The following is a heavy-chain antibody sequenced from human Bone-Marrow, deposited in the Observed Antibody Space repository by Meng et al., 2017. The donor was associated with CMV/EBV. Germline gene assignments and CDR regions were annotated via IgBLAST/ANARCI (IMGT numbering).Heavy chain of an antibody. CDR1: GGSISSSNW. CDR2: IYHSGST. CDR3: ASSRYSSSSWFAY. J-gene: IGHJ4*02. V-gene: IGHV4-4*02. D-gene: IGHD6-6*01. Sequence: SETLSLTCAVSGGSISSSNWWSWVRQPPGKGLEWIGEIYHSGSTNYNPSLKSRVTISVDTSKNQFSLKLPSMTAADTAVYYCASSRYSSSSWFAYWGQGTPVTVSS.